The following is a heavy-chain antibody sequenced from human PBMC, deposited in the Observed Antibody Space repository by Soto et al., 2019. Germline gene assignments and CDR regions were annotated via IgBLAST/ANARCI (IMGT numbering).Heavy chain of an antibody. J-gene: IGHJ4*02. CDR2: ISGRGGST. V-gene: IGHV3-23*01. Sequence: GGSLRLSCAASGFTFSSYAMSWVRQAPGKGLEWVSSISGRGGSTYYADSVKGRFTISRDNSKNTLYLQMNSLSAEDTDVYYCAKVDSYSGIDSPGIWGQGTLVTVSS. CDR1: GFTFSSYA. CDR3: AKVDSYSGIDSPGI. D-gene: IGHD1-26*01.